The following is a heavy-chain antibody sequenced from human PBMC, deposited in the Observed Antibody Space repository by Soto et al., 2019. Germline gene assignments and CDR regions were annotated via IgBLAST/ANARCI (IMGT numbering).Heavy chain of an antibody. J-gene: IGHJ4*02. CDR1: GGSVNNKTYY. D-gene: IGHD3-9*01. Sequence: SETLSLTCSVSGGSVNNKTYYWSWIRQPPGKRLEWIGYVYYSGTTNYNPSLKSRVTISIDMSKNQFSLRLSSVTAADTALYYCARTTTVPNTLRSRYFFDFWGQGTLVTVSS. CDR2: VYYSGTT. CDR3: ARTTTVPNTLRSRYFFDF. V-gene: IGHV4-61*01.